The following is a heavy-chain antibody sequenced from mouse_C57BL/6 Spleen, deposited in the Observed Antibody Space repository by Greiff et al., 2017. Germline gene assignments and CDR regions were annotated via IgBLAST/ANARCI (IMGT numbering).Heavy chain of an antibody. Sequence: QVQLQQPGAELVMPGASVKLSCKASGYTFTSYWMHWVKQRPGQGLEWIGEIDPSDSYTNYNQKFKGKSTLTVDKSSSTAYMQLSSLTSEDSAVYYCARRVYGSLHWYFDVWGTGTTVTVSS. V-gene: IGHV1-69*01. CDR2: IDPSDSYT. J-gene: IGHJ1*03. D-gene: IGHD1-1*01. CDR3: ARRVYGSLHWYFDV. CDR1: GYTFTSYW.